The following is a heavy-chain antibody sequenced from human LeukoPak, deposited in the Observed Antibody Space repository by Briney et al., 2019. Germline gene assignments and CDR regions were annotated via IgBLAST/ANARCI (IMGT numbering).Heavy chain of an antibody. CDR3: ARGSGTGRPNFDS. J-gene: IGHJ4*02. CDR2: VYYSGST. CDR1: GGAISSYC. Sequence: PSETLSLTCTVSGGAISSYCWSWLRQPPGKGLEWIGYVYYSGSTNQNPSLNSRVTISIDMSKNQFSLTLNSVTAADTAVYFCARGSGTGRPNFDSWGQGTLVTVSS. V-gene: IGHV4-59*01. D-gene: IGHD1/OR15-1a*01.